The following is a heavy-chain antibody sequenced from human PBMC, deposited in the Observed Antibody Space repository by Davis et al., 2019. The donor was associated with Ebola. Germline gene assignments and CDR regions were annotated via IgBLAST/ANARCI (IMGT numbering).Heavy chain of an antibody. CDR3: TTGFWGYCSGGSCHELRDY. Sequence: GESLKISCAASGFTFSGSAMHWVRQASGKGLEWVGRIRSKANSYATAYAASVKGRFTISRDDSKNTAYLQMNSLKTEDTAVYYCTTGFWGYCSGGSCHELRDYWGQGILVTVSS. CDR1: GFTFSGSA. CDR2: IRSKANSYAT. D-gene: IGHD2-15*01. V-gene: IGHV3-73*01. J-gene: IGHJ4*02.